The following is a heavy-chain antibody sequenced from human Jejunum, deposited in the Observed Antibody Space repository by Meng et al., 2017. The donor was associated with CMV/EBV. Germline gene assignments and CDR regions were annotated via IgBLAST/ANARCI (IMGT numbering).Heavy chain of an antibody. D-gene: IGHD4-11*01. Sequence: KPSETLSLTCTVSGASMSTYYWSWVRQSPGKGLEWIGYIYFSGSTKYNPSLKSRVTISIDTSKNQFHLKMTSVTAADTAVYFCATYTYWGQGTLVTVSS. V-gene: IGHV4-59*01. CDR3: ATYTY. CDR1: GASMSTYY. CDR2: IYFSGST. J-gene: IGHJ4*02.